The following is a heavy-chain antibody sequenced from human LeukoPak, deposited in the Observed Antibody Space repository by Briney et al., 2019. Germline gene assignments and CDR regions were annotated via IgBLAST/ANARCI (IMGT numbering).Heavy chain of an antibody. J-gene: IGHJ4*02. CDR2: INHSGYT. Sequence: SETLSLTCAVYGESSFSNYYWSWIRQTPGGALEWIGEINHSGYTNYNPSLKSRVTLSIDTSKNQFSLRLYSVTAADTAVYYCSRQVVGNDYWGQGTLVTVSS. D-gene: IGHD3-22*01. CDR3: SRQVVGNDY. V-gene: IGHV4-34*01. CDR1: GESSFSNYY.